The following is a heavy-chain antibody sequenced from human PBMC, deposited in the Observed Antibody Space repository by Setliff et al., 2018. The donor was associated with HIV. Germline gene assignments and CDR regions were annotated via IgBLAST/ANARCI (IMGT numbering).Heavy chain of an antibody. Sequence: PLETLSLTCTVSGGSISSYYWSWIRQPPGKGLEWLGHIYSSGSTNYNPSLKSRVTISVDTSKNQFSLKLYSVTAADTAVYYYARAYFGSGIYYWGQGTLVTVSS. D-gene: IGHD3-10*01. V-gene: IGHV4-4*09. CDR2: IYSSGST. CDR3: ARAYFGSGIYY. CDR1: GGSISSYY. J-gene: IGHJ4*02.